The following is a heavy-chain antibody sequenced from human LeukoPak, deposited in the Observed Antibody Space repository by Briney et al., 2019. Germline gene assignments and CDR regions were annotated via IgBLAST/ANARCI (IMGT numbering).Heavy chain of an antibody. CDR2: ISHSEST. Sequence: PSETLSLTCTVSGGSISSNYWSWIRQAPGKGLEWIGFISHSESTNYNPSLQSRVHIPVDPSKRYFSPSLSSVTAADTAVYYCTRQNAVSAGYAYDIWAQGTMVSVSS. V-gene: IGHV4-59*08. CDR1: GGSISSNY. D-gene: IGHD1-1*01. J-gene: IGHJ3*02. CDR3: TRQNAVSAGYAYDI.